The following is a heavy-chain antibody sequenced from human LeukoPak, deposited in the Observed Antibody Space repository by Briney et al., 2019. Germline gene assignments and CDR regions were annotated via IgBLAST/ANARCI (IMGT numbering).Heavy chain of an antibody. CDR3: ARSAMVRGRRNYYYGMDV. Sequence: GGSLRLSCAASGFTFSSYSMNWVRQAPGKGLEWVSSISSSSSYIYYADSVKGRFTISRDNAKNSLYLQMNSLRAEDTAVYYCARSAMVRGRRNYYYGMDVWGQGTTVTVSS. D-gene: IGHD3-10*01. CDR1: GFTFSSYS. V-gene: IGHV3-21*01. J-gene: IGHJ6*02. CDR2: ISSSSSYI.